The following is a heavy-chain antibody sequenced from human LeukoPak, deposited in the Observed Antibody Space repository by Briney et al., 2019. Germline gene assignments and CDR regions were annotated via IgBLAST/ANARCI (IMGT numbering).Heavy chain of an antibody. CDR2: INPSGDST. D-gene: IGHD2-15*01. CDR1: GYTFTSNY. J-gene: IGHJ3*02. CDR3: VSPRGISAFEI. Sequence: GASVKVSCKAPGYTFTSNYMHWVRQAPGQGLEWIGIINPSGDSTIYAQKFQGRVTMTRDTPTSTVYLDLSSLRSEDTAVYYCVSPRGISAFEIWGQGTKVTVSS. V-gene: IGHV1-46*01.